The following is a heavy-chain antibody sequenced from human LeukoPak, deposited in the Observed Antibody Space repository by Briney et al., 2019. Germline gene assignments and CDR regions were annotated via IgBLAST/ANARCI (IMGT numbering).Heavy chain of an antibody. CDR1: GGSISSGGYS. Sequence: SETLSLTCAVSGGSISSGGYSWSWLRQPPGKGLEWSVYIYHSGSTYYNPSLKSRVTISVDRSKNQFSLKLSSVTAADTAVYYCARAVGGIVTGYPFDYWGQGTLVTVSS. CDR3: ARAVGGIVTGYPFDY. V-gene: IGHV4-30-2*01. D-gene: IGHD3-9*01. CDR2: IYHSGST. J-gene: IGHJ4*02.